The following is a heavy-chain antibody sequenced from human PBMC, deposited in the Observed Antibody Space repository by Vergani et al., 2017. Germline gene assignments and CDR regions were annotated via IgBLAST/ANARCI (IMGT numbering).Heavy chain of an antibody. D-gene: IGHD6-13*01. Sequence: QVQLVQSGAEVKKPGASVKVSCKASGYTFTGYYMHWVRQAPGQGIEWMGWINPNSGGTNYAQKFQGRVTMTRDTSISTAYMELSRRRSDDTAVYYCARDGSSSWPYYYYYMDVWGKGTTVTVSS. CDR1: GYTFTGYY. J-gene: IGHJ6*03. CDR3: ARDGSSSWPYYYYYMDV. V-gene: IGHV1-2*02. CDR2: INPNSGGT.